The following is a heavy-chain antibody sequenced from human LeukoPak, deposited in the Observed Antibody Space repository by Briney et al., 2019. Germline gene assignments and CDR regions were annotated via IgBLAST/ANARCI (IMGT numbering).Heavy chain of an antibody. J-gene: IGHJ3*02. D-gene: IGHD3/OR15-3a*01. CDR2: INSDGSST. CDR3: VLDLFSSFAFDI. Sequence: PGGSLRLSCAASGFTFRSYWMHWVRQAPGKGLLWVSRINSDGSSTYYADSVKGRFATSRDNAKNALHLQMNSLTAEDTAVYYCVLDLFSSFAFDIWGQGTMVTVSS. V-gene: IGHV3-74*01. CDR1: GFTFRSYW.